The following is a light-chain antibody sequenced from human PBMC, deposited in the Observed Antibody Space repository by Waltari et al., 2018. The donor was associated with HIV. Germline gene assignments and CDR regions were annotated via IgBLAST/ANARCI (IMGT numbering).Light chain of an antibody. CDR1: SSNIGAGYH. J-gene: IGLJ1*01. Sequence: PSVSGAPGPRVTISCTGSSSNIGAGYHVHWYQQLPGTAPKLLIYGNSNRPSGVPDRFSGSKSGTSASLAITGLQAEDEADYYCQSHDSSLSGYVFGTGTKVTVL. CDR3: QSHDSSLSGYV. CDR2: GNS. V-gene: IGLV1-40*01.